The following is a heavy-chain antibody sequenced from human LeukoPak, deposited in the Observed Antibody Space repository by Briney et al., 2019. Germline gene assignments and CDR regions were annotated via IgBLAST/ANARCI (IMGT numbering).Heavy chain of an antibody. Sequence: GESPKISCRGSGYSFTSNWIGWVRQMPGKGLEWMGIIYPGDSASRYSPSFQGQVTISADKSISTAYLQWNSLKASDTAMYYCARGGTNNYFDYWGQGTLVTVSS. D-gene: IGHD2-8*01. J-gene: IGHJ4*02. V-gene: IGHV5-51*01. CDR2: IYPGDSAS. CDR1: GYSFTSNW. CDR3: ARGGTNNYFDY.